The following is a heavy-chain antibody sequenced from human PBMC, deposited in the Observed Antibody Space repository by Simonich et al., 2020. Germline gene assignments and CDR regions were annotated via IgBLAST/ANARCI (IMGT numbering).Heavy chain of an antibody. CDR3: ARASRGTWWYYYFDY. CDR1: GYTFTSYG. V-gene: IGHV1-18*01. J-gene: IGHJ4*02. CDR2: IRAYKGNT. D-gene: IGHD2-15*01. Sequence: QVQLVQSGAEVKKPGASVKVSCKASGYTFTSYGISWVRQAPGQGLEWMGWIRAYKGNTTSAQKLQGRGTMTTDTSTSKAYMELRSLRSDDTAVYYCARASRGTWWYYYFDYWGQGTLVTVSS.